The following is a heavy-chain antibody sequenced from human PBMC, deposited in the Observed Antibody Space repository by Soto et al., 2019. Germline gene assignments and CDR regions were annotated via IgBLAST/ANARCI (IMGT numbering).Heavy chain of an antibody. CDR1: GYTITSYA. J-gene: IGHJ4*02. D-gene: IGHD2-21*02. V-gene: IGHV1-3*05. Sequence: QVQLVQSGAEEKKPGASVKVSYKASGYTITSYAMHWVLQAPGQRLEWMGWINAANGNTKYSQKFQGRVTITRDTSASTAYMELSSLRSEDTAVYYCARAWVVVTAPDYWGQGTLVTVSS. CDR3: ARAWVVVTAPDY. CDR2: INAANGNT.